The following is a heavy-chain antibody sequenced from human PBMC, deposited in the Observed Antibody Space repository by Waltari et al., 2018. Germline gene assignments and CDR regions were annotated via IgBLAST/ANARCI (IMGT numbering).Heavy chain of an antibody. CDR1: GFTLSVDA. J-gene: IGHJ4*02. CDR2: ISWNSGSI. Sequence: VQLVESGGGLVQPGSSLILSCAATGFTLSVDALRRGRQSPGKGLEWVSGISWNSGSIGYADSVKGRFTISRDNAKNSLYLQMNSLRAEDTALYYCAKDRGDGYNFEYFDYWGQGTLVTVSS. D-gene: IGHD1-1*01. CDR3: AKDRGDGYNFEYFDY. V-gene: IGHV3-9*01.